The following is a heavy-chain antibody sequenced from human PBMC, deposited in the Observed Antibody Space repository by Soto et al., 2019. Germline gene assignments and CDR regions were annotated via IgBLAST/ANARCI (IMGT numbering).Heavy chain of an antibody. J-gene: IGHJ4*02. V-gene: IGHV6-1*01. CDR3: ARDLGALGYCTTTSCQGPFDY. Sequence: PSETLSLTCAISGDTVSSNSAAWNWIRQSPSRGLEWLGRTYCRSKWFGDYTVSVKSRITISPDTTKNQFSLQLNSVTPEDTAVYYCARDLGALGYCTTTSCQGPFDYWGQGTLVTVSS. CDR2: TYCRSKWFG. D-gene: IGHD2-2*01. CDR1: GDTVSSNSAA.